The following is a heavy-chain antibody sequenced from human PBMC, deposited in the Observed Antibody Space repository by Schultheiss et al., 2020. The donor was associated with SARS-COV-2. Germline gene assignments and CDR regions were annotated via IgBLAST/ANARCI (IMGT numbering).Heavy chain of an antibody. CDR3: AKGTDYDILTGPSY. Sequence: GGSLRLSCAASGFTFSSYAMSWVRQAPGKGLEWVAVIWYDGSNKYYADSVKGRFTISRDNSKNTLYLQMNSLRAEDMALYYCAKGTDYDILTGPSYWGQGTLVTVSS. J-gene: IGHJ4*02. CDR1: GFTFSSYA. CDR2: IWYDGSNK. D-gene: IGHD3-9*01. V-gene: IGHV3-30*02.